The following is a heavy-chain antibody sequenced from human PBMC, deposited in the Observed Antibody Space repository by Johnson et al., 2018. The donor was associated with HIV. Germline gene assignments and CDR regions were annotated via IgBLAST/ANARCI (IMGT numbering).Heavy chain of an antibody. CDR3: AKDTVWSSGYYVGAFDI. D-gene: IGHD3-22*01. Sequence: QVQLVESGGGLVQPGGSLRLSCAASGFTFSSYGMHWVRQAPGKGLEWVAFIRYDGSNKYYADSVKGRFTISGDNSKNTLSLQMNSLRAEDTAVYYCAKDTVWSSGYYVGAFDIWCQGTMVTVSS. V-gene: IGHV3-30*02. J-gene: IGHJ3*02. CDR2: IRYDGSNK. CDR1: GFTFSSYG.